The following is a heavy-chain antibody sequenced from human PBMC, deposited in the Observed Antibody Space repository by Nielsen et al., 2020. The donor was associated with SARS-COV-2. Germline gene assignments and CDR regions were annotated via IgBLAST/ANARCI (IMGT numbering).Heavy chain of an antibody. D-gene: IGHD2-2*03. CDR2: ISYDASKE. CDR3: AKDFHGSVADFFGN. CDR1: GFTFNSFG. V-gene: IGHV3-30*18. J-gene: IGHJ4*02. Sequence: GGSLRLSCAASGFTFNSFGMHWVRQAPGKGLEWVAVISYDASKEYYSDSVKGRVIISRDNSKNTLHLQMNSLRAEDTALYFCAKDFHGSVADFFGNWGQGTLVTVSS.